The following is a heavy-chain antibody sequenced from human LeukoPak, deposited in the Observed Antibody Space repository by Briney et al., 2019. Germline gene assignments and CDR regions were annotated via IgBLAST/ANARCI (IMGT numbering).Heavy chain of an antibody. CDR2: IYYSGST. D-gene: IGHD6-19*01. CDR3: ARDIPSGWYGSSDY. Sequence: SETLSLTCTVSGGSISSSSYYWGWIRQPPGKGLEWIGSIYYSGSTYYNPSLKSRVTISVDTSKNQFSLKLSSVTAADTAVYYCARDIPSGWYGSSDYWGQGTLVTVSS. J-gene: IGHJ4*02. CDR1: GGSISSSSYY. V-gene: IGHV4-39*07.